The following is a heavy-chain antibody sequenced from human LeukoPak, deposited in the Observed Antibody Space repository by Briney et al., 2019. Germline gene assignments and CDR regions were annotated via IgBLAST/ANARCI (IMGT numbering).Heavy chain of an antibody. CDR3: ARAHQVLMIASAFDV. CDR2: STWNGGPI. V-gene: IGHV3-9*01. Sequence: PGGSLRLSCAASGFGFDDFAMHWVRQVPGKGLEWISGSTWNGGPIGYAESVKGRFTISRDNAKNFLYLQMNTLRPEDTALYYCARAHQVLMIASAFDVWGQGTMVTVSS. D-gene: IGHD3-22*01. J-gene: IGHJ3*01. CDR1: GFGFDDFA.